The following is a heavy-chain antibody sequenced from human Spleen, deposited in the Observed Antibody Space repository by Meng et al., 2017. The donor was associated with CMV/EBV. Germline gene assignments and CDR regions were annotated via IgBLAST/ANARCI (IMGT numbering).Heavy chain of an antibody. D-gene: IGHD3-3*01. Sequence: GYNSASYGLSWVRQAPGQGLEWMGWISPYNGNTKYAQKFQGRVTMTTDTSTSTVYMELRNLGSDDTAVYYCARGIFRFLEWLPSLDYWGQGTLVTVSS. V-gene: IGHV1-18*01. CDR1: GYNSASYG. J-gene: IGHJ4*02. CDR3: ARGIFRFLEWLPSLDY. CDR2: ISPYNGNT.